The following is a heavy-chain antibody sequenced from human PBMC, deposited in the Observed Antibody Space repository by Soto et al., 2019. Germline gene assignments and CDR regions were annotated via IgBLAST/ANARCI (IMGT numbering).Heavy chain of an antibody. CDR3: AREPTTAGTVNWFDP. Sequence: VQLQESGPGLVKPSETLYLICTVSGGSISSDYLSWIRQPAGKGLEWIGRVYTSGYSNSNPSLKSRVTMSVDTSKKQFSLNLSSVTAADTAVYYCAREPTTAGTVNWFDPWGQGTLVTVSS. V-gene: IGHV4-4*07. D-gene: IGHD6-13*01. J-gene: IGHJ5*02. CDR1: GGSISSDY. CDR2: VYTSGYS.